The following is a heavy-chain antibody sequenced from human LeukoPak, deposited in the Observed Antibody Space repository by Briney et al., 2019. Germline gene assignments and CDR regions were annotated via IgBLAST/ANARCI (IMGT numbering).Heavy chain of an antibody. CDR2: INHSGST. D-gene: IGHD6-13*01. CDR1: GGSSSGYY. Sequence: PSETLSLTCAVYGGSSSGYYWSWIRQPPGKGLEWIGEINHSGSTNYNPSLKSRVTISVDKSKNQFSLKLSSVTAADTAVYYCARGTYSSSWYLPNWFDPWGQGTLVTVSS. V-gene: IGHV4-34*01. CDR3: ARGTYSSSWYLPNWFDP. J-gene: IGHJ5*02.